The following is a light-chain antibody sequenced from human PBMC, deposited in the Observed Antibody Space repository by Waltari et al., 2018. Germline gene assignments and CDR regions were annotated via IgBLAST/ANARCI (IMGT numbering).Light chain of an antibody. Sequence: DIQMTQSPSTLSASVGDRVTISCRASRTISGWLAWYQQRPGKAPKLLIYRASTLQSGVPSRISSSSAGTKFILTISGLLQADFATDYCLQYSTISLWTFGQGTRLEIK. CDR1: RTISGW. CDR2: RAS. V-gene: IGKV1-5*03. CDR3: LQYSTISLWT. J-gene: IGKJ1*01.